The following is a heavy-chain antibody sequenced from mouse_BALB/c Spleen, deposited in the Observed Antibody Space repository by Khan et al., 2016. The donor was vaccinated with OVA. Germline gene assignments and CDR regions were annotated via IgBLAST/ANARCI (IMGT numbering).Heavy chain of an antibody. J-gene: IGHJ4*01. CDR1: GFSLSRYN. CDR2: IWGGGGT. CDR3: ARAYYRYDGYYAMDY. D-gene: IGHD2-14*01. Sequence: QMQLEESGPGLVAPSQSLSITCTVSGFSLSRYNIHWVRQPPGKGLEWLGMIWGGGGTDYNSTLKIRLSISKDNSKSQVFLKMNSLQTDDTAMYFCARAYYRYDGYYAMDYGGQGTSVTVSS. V-gene: IGHV2-6-4*01.